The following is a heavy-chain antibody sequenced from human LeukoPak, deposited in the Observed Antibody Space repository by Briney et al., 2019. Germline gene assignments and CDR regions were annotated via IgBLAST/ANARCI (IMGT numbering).Heavy chain of an antibody. CDR3: ARDLVVVTASDGMDV. Sequence: PGGSLRLSCAASGFTFSSYSMNWVRQAPGKGLEWVSYISSSSSTIYYADSVKGRFTISRDNAKNSLYLQMNSLRAEDTAVYYCARDLVVVTASDGMDVWGQGTTVTVSS. D-gene: IGHD2-21*02. V-gene: IGHV3-48*04. CDR2: ISSSSSTI. J-gene: IGHJ6*02. CDR1: GFTFSSYS.